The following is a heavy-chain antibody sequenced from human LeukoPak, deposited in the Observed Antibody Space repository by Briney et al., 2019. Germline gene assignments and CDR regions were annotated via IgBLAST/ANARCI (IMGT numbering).Heavy chain of an antibody. Sequence: GGSLRLSCAASGFTFDDYAMHWVRQAPGKGLEWVSGISWNSGSIGYADSVKGRFTISRDNAKNSLYLQMNSLRAEDTALYYCAKDNYYDSSGLFDYWGQGTLVTVSS. CDR3: AKDNYYDSSGLFDY. V-gene: IGHV3-9*01. D-gene: IGHD3-22*01. J-gene: IGHJ4*02. CDR1: GFTFDDYA. CDR2: ISWNSGSI.